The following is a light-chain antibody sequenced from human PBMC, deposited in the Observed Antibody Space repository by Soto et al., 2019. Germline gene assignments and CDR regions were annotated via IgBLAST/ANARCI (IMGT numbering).Light chain of an antibody. CDR2: GAS. J-gene: IGKJ2*01. CDR1: QSVSNSY. V-gene: IGKV3-20*01. Sequence: EIVLTQSPGTLSLSPGERASLSCRASQSVSNSYLAWYQQKPGQAPRLLIYGASSRATGIPDRFSGSGSGTDFTLTISRLEPEDLAVYYCQQCGNSPRTFGQGTKLVIK. CDR3: QQCGNSPRT.